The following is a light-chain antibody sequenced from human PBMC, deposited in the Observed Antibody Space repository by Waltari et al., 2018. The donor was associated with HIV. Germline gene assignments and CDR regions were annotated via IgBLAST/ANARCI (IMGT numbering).Light chain of an antibody. J-gene: IGLJ3*02. Sequence: QTVVTQEPSFSVSPGGTVTLTCGLSSGSVSTSYYPSWDQQTPGQAPRTLIDGTNPRSSGVPDRFPGSFLGNKAARTITGAQADDESDYYCVLYMGGGIWVFGGGTKVTVL. CDR1: SGSVSTSYY. V-gene: IGLV8-61*01. CDR2: GTN. CDR3: VLYMGGGIWV.